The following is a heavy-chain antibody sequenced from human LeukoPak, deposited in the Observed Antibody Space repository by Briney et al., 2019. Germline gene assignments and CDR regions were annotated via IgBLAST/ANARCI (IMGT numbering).Heavy chain of an antibody. CDR3: ARDKLVSGYYYGMDV. Sequence: PSETLSLTCTVSGGSISRYYWSWIRQPPGKGLEWIGYIYYGGTTNYNPSLKSRFTISLDTSKNQFSLKLSSVTAADTAVYYCARDKLVSGYYYGMDVWGQGTTVTVSS. CDR1: GGSISRYY. D-gene: IGHD1-26*01. V-gene: IGHV4-59*01. J-gene: IGHJ6*02. CDR2: IYYGGTT.